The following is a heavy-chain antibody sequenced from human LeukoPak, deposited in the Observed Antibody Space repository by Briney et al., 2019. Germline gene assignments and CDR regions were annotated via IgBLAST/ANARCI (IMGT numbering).Heavy chain of an antibody. CDR1: AFTFSSFG. CDR2: IWYDGSNK. J-gene: IGHJ3*02. CDR3: ARGDILTGSPDAFDI. D-gene: IGHD3-9*01. Sequence: GGSLRLSCAASAFTFSSFGMHWVRQAPGKGLEWVAVIWYDGSNKYYAHSVKGRFTISRDNSKNTLYLQMNSLRAEDTAVYYCARGDILTGSPDAFDIWGQGTKVTVSS. V-gene: IGHV3-33*01.